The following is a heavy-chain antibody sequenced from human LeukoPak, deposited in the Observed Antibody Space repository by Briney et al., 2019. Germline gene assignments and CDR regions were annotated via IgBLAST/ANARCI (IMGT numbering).Heavy chain of an antibody. D-gene: IGHD3-22*01. CDR3: ARDYYESSGFDL. V-gene: IGHV3-48*03. CDR2: ISSTGGTI. CDR1: GFTLSDYE. Sequence: PGGSLRLSCAASGFTLSDYEMNWVPQAPGKRLDWIAYISSTGGTIYYADSVKGRFTISRDNAKNSLYLQMSSLRAEDTAAYYCARDYYESSGFDLWGQGTPVSVSS. J-gene: IGHJ5*02.